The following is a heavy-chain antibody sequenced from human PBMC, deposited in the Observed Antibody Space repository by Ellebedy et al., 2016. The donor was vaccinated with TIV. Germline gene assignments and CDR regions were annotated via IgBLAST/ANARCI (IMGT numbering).Heavy chain of an antibody. CDR1: GFTFSDYY. D-gene: IGHD5-12*01. CDR2: ISDSATTI. Sequence: GGSLRLSCAASGFTFSDYYMNWVRQAPGKGLEWIAYISDSATTIKYTDSVKGRLTVSRDNAKNSLFLQMSSLRADDAAIYYCARVLGYGGSRFYFDYWGQGSLVTVSS. J-gene: IGHJ4*02. V-gene: IGHV3-11*01. CDR3: ARVLGYGGSRFYFDY.